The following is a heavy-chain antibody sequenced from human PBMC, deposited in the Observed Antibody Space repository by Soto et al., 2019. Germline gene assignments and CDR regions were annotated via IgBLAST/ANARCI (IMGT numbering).Heavy chain of an antibody. Sequence: SETLSLTCSVSSASLSSCTYYWSWIRQPPGRGPEWIGSIYYSGNTYYKPSLKSRVSISIDTSRNQFSLKLTTVTAADTGVYYCASSSPFHYWGPGILVTVSS. CDR3: ASSSPFHY. D-gene: IGHD6-6*01. V-gene: IGHV4-39*01. J-gene: IGHJ4*02. CDR2: IYYSGNT. CDR1: SASLSSCTYY.